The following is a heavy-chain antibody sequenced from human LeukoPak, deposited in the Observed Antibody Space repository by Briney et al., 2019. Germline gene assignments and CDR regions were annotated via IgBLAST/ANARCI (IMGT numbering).Heavy chain of an antibody. D-gene: IGHD3-10*01. J-gene: IGHJ4*02. Sequence: GRSLRLSCAASGFTFSSYGMHWVRQAPGKGLEWVAVISYDGSNKYYADSVKGRFTISRDNSKNTLYLQMNSLRAEDTAVYYCAKDGGSYYYGSGSYYGGYYFDYWGQGTLVTVSS. CDR2: ISYDGSNK. V-gene: IGHV3-30*18. CDR1: GFTFSSYG. CDR3: AKDGGSYYYGSGSYYGGYYFDY.